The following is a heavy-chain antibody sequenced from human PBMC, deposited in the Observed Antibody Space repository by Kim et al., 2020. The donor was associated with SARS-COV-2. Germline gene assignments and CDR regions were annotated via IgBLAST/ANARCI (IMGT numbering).Heavy chain of an antibody. Sequence: GGSLRLSCAASGFTFSSYAMHWVRQAPGKGLEWVAVISYDGSNKYYAGSVKGRVTISRDNSKNTLYLQMNSLRAEDTAVYYCARGGYCSGGSCYEYYFD. V-gene: IGHV3-30*04. CDR2: ISYDGSNK. CDR3: ARGGYCSGGSCYEYYFD. CDR1: GFTFSSYA. J-gene: IGHJ4*01. D-gene: IGHD2-15*01.